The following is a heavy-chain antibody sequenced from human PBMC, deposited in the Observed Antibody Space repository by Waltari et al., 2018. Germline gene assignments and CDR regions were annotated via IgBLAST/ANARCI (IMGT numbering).Heavy chain of an antibody. V-gene: IGHV3-21*01. Sequence: EVQLVESGGGLVKPGGSLRLSCAASGFTFSSYSMNWVRQAPGKGLEWVSSISSSSSYIYYADSVKGRFTISRDNAKNSLYLQMNSLRAEDTAVYYCARVGYYYDSSGNEYFQHWGQGTLVTVSS. CDR3: ARVGYYYDSSGNEYFQH. CDR1: GFTFSSYS. D-gene: IGHD3-22*01. CDR2: ISSSSSYI. J-gene: IGHJ1*01.